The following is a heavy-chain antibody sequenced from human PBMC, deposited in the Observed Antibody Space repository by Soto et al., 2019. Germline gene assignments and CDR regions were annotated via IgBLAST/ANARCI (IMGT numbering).Heavy chain of an antibody. Sequence: SETLSLTCTVSGGSISSYYWSWIRQPPGKGLEWIGYIYYTGTTNYNPSLKSRVTISVDTSKNQFSLKLSSVTTADTAVYYCKKLPWADYGGIFDPWGQGTLVTVS. V-gene: IGHV4-59*01. CDR1: GGSISSYY. J-gene: IGHJ5*02. CDR2: IYYTGTT. D-gene: IGHD4-17*01. CDR3: KKLPWADYGGIFDP.